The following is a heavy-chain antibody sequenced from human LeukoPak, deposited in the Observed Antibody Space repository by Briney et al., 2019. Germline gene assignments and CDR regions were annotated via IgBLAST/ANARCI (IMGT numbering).Heavy chain of an antibody. CDR2: ISTAGDT. D-gene: IGHD6-13*01. CDR3: ARGAVLGSSSWHNWFDP. Sequence: PGGSLRLSCAASGFIFSSYDMHWVRQPTGKGLEWVSAISTAGDTYYPGSVKGRFTISRESAKNSLYLQMNSVRAGDTAVYYCARGAVLGSSSWHNWFDPWGQGTLVTVSS. J-gene: IGHJ5*02. CDR1: GFIFSSYD. V-gene: IGHV3-13*01.